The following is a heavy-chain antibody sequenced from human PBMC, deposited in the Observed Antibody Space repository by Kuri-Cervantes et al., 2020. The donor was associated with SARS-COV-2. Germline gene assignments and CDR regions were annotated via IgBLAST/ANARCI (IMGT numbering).Heavy chain of an antibody. CDR3: AREIIAPAAIFERDDSFDM. V-gene: IGHV1-18*01. CDR2: ISAYNGNT. Sequence: ASVKVSCKASGYTFTSYGISWVRQAPGQGLEWMGWISAYNGNTNYAQKLQGRVTMTTDTSTSTAYLELSNLRSEDTAVYYCAREIIAPAAIFERDDSFDMWGQGTMVTVSS. J-gene: IGHJ3*02. CDR1: GYTFTSYG. D-gene: IGHD2-2*01.